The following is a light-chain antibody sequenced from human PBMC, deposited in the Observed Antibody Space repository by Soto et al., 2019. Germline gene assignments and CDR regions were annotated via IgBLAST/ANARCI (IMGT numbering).Light chain of an antibody. CDR3: QQYNNWPET. CDR2: GAS. CDR1: QSVSSN. Sequence: EIVMTQSPAPLSVSPGERATLSCMASQSVSSNLAWYQQKPGQAPRLLIYGASTRATGIPARFSGSGSGTEFTLTISSLQSEDFAVYYCQQYNNWPETFGQGTKVDIK. V-gene: IGKV3-15*01. J-gene: IGKJ1*01.